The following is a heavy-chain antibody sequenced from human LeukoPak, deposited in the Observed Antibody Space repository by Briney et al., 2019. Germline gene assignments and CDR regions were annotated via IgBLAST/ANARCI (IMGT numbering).Heavy chain of an antibody. V-gene: IGHV3-23*01. J-gene: IGHJ4*02. CDR2: ISGRDAGT. CDR3: ATTVAWIPAAPPQYYFDN. CDR1: GFTFNTYA. D-gene: IGHD2-2*01. Sequence: GGSLRLSCAASGFTFNTYAMSWVRQAPGKGLEWVSAISGRDAGTYYTNSVKGRFTISRDNSKNTLYLQMDSLRADDTAVYYCATTVAWIPAAPPQYYFDNWGQGTLVTVSS.